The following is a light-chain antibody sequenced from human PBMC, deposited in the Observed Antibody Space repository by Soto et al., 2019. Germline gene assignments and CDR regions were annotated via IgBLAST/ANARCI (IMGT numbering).Light chain of an antibody. CDR1: RSDVGTYNF. CDR3: CSYAGSYTRWV. J-gene: IGLJ3*02. CDR2: DVS. V-gene: IGLV2-11*01. Sequence: QSALTQPRSVSGSPGQSVTVSCTGTRSDVGTYNFVSWYQQYPGKAPKLMIYDVSKRPSGVPDRFSDSKSGNTASLTISGLQAEDEADYHCCSYAGSYTRWVFGGGTKVTVL.